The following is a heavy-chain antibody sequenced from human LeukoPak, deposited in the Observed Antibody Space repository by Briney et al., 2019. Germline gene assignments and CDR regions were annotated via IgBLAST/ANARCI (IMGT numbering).Heavy chain of an antibody. J-gene: IGHJ4*02. CDR3: AKGQFIVVVVAPIGDFDY. Sequence: GGSLRLSCAASGFTFSSYAMSWVRQAPGKGLEWVSAISGSGGSTYYADSVKGRFTISRDNSKNTLYLQMNSLRAEDTAVYYCAKGQFIVVVVAPIGDFDYWGQGTLVTVSS. CDR1: GFTFSSYA. CDR2: ISGSGGST. V-gene: IGHV3-23*01. D-gene: IGHD2-15*01.